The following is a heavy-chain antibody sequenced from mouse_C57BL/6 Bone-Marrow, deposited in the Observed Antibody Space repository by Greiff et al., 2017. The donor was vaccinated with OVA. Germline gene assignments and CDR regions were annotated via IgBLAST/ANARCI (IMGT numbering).Heavy chain of an antibody. Sequence: QVQLKQSGAELARPGASVKLSCKASGYTFTSYGISWVKQRTGQGLEWIGEIYPRSGNTYYNEKFKGKATLTADKSSSTAYMELRSLTSEDSAVYFCARSITTEALYWGQGTLVTVSA. CDR2: IYPRSGNT. D-gene: IGHD1-2*01. J-gene: IGHJ3*01. V-gene: IGHV1-81*01. CDR3: ARSITTEALY. CDR1: GYTFTSYG.